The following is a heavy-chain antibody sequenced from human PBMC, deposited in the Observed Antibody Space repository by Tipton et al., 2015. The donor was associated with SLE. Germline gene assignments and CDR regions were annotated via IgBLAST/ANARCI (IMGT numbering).Heavy chain of an antibody. CDR3: AKAQGVIVPNDAFDF. V-gene: IGHV3-23*01. D-gene: IGHD2/OR15-2a*01. CDR2: ISGSGDST. CDR1: GFTFSNYA. J-gene: IGHJ3*01. Sequence: SLRLSCAASGFTFSNYAFSWVRQAPGKGLEWVSGISGSGDSTYSGDSVKGRFTISRDNSKKTLYLQMNSLRVEDTAIYYCAKAQGVIVPNDAFDFGGQGTMVTVSS.